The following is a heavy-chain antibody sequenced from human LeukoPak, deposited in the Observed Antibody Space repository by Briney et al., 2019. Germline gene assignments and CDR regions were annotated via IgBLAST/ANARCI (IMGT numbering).Heavy chain of an antibody. Sequence: PSETLSLTCTVSGGSMTNYYWHRIRQPAGKGLEWIGHIYGNGNTDFNPSLNSRLTISLDKSQNQFSLKLNSVTAADTAVYYCARGGSSSWYPLMKWGQGILVTVSS. CDR2: IYGNGNT. CDR3: ARGGSSSWYPLMK. CDR1: GGSMTNYY. J-gene: IGHJ4*02. D-gene: IGHD2-2*01. V-gene: IGHV4-4*07.